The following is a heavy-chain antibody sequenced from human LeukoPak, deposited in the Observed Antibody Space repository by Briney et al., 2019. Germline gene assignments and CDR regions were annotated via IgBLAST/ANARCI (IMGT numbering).Heavy chain of an antibody. D-gene: IGHD4-17*01. CDR2: IIPILGIA. CDR1: GGTFSSYA. J-gene: IGHJ4*02. CDR3: ARDRPNTGYGDYVLDY. V-gene: IGHV1-69*10. Sequence: GASVTVSCTASGGTFSSYAISWVRQAPGQGLEWMGRIIPILGIANYAQKFQGRVTITADKSTSTAYMELSSLRSEDTAVYYCARDRPNTGYGDYVLDYWGQGTLVTVSS.